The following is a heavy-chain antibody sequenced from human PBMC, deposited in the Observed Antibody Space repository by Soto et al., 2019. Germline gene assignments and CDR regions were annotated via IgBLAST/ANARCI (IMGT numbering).Heavy chain of an antibody. V-gene: IGHV3-23*01. D-gene: IGHD3-22*01. J-gene: IGHJ4*02. CDR2: ISGSGDRT. Sequence: EVQLLESGGGLVQPGGSLRLSCAASGITISNSPMSWVRQAPGKGLDWVSGISGSGDRTYYADSAKGRFTISKDISKNSLSLQLDSLGVEDTAVYFCVKDDGGYPSTAPLWGQGTLVTVSS. CDR1: GITISNSP. CDR3: VKDDGGYPSTAPL.